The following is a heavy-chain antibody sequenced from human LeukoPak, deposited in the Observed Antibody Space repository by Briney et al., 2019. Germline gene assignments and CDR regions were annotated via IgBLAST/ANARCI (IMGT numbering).Heavy chain of an antibody. V-gene: IGHV1-18*01. CDR3: ARDSGYVIPIKSDYYYYGMDV. CDR2: ISAYNGNT. J-gene: IGHJ6*02. Sequence: ASVKVSCKASGYTFTSYGISWVRQAPGQGLEWMGWISAYNGNTNYAQKLQGRVTMTTDTSTSTAYMELRRLRSDDAAVYYGARDSGYVIPIKSDYYYYGMDVWGQGTTVTVSS. CDR1: GYTFTSYG. D-gene: IGHD3-22*01.